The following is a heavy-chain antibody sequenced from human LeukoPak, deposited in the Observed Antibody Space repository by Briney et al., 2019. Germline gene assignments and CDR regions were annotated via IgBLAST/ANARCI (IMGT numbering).Heavy chain of an antibody. CDR2: IYYSGST. D-gene: IGHD3-22*01. CDR3: ARARYYYDRSGYYYRYFFDY. CDR1: GGSISSGGYY. V-gene: IGHV4-31*03. Sequence: SETLSLTCTVSGGSISSGGYYWSWIRQHPGKGLEWIGYIYYSGSTYYNPSLKSRVTISVDTSKNQFSLKLSSVTAADTAVYYCARARYYYDRSGYYYRYFFDYWGQGTLVTVSS. J-gene: IGHJ4*02.